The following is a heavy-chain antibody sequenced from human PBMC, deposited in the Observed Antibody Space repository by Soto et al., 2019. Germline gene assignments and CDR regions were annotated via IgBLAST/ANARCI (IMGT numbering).Heavy chain of an antibody. D-gene: IGHD6-6*01. V-gene: IGHV4-34*01. CDR3: ARGVPVIAARTIRNWFDP. CDR1: GGSFSGYY. Sequence: PSETLSLTCAVYGGSFSGYYWSWIRQPPGKGLEWIGEINHSGSTNYNPSLKRRVTISVDTSKKQFSLKLSSVTAADTAVYYCARGVPVIAARTIRNWFDPWGQGTLVSVSA. J-gene: IGHJ5*02. CDR2: INHSGST.